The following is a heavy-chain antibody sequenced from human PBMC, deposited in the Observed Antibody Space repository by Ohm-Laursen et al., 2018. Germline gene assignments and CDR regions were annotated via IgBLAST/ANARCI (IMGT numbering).Heavy chain of an antibody. CDR3: ASYGGDDAFDF. CDR1: GFIFSSYW. J-gene: IGHJ3*01. CDR2: IKPDGNEK. Sequence: LTLTRAASGFIFSSYWMSWVRQAPGKGLEWVANIKPDGNEKYYVDSVKGRFTISRDNVKNSLYLQMNSLRAEDTAVYYCASYGGDDAFDFWGQGTMVTVSS. V-gene: IGHV3-7*01. D-gene: IGHD4-23*01.